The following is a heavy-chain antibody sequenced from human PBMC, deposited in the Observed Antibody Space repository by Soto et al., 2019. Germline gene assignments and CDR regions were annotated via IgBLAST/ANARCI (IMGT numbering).Heavy chain of an antibody. Sequence: SVEVSCRGSGYTFSSYAMHWGRQAPVQRPEWMGWINTGNGNTKYSENFQGRATITRDTSASTAYMELSSLGSDDTAVYYCARAGDGCSNASCYMIYYWGQGTQVTVYS. D-gene: IGHD2-2*02. CDR3: ARAGDGCSNASCYMIYY. V-gene: IGHV1-3*04. CDR1: GYTFSSYA. CDR2: INTGNGNT. J-gene: IGHJ4*02.